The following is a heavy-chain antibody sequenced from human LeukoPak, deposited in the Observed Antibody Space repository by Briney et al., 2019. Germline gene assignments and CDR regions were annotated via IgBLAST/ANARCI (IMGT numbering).Heavy chain of an antibody. D-gene: IGHD4-11*01. CDR1: GGSISSGSYY. Sequence: PSQTLSLTCTVSGGSISSGSYYWSWIRQPAGKGLEWIGRIYTSGSTNYNPSLKSRVTMSVDTSKNQFSLKLSSVTAADTAVYYCASEGEWLAVTAEYYMDVWGKGTTVTVSS. V-gene: IGHV4-61*02. J-gene: IGHJ6*03. CDR3: ASEGEWLAVTAEYYMDV. CDR2: IYTSGST.